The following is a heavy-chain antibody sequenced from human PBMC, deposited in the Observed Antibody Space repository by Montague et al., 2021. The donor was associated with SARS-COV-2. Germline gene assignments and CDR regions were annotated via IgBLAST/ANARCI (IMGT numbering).Heavy chain of an antibody. CDR2: ISRSGSII. D-gene: IGHD3-22*01. CDR1: GFIFNDYE. CDR3: ARDGFLYDTSGNLKSYNGTDV. J-gene: IGHJ6*02. V-gene: IGHV3-48*03. Sequence: SLRLSCAASGFIFNDYEMNWVRQAPGKGLEWVSYISRSGSIIYYADSVKGRFTISRDNTKKSLFLQMKRLRAEDTAIYFCARDGFLYDTSGNLKSYNGTDVWGQGTAVTVS.